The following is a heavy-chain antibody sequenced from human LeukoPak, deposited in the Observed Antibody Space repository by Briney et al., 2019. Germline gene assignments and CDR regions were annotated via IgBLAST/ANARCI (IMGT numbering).Heavy chain of an antibody. J-gene: IGHJ3*02. CDR2: IYSGGST. D-gene: IGHD3-10*01. CDR1: GFTFSSYG. Sequence: GGTLRLSCAASGFTFSSYGMSWVRQAPGKGLEWVSVIYSGGSTYYADSVKGRFTISRDNSKNTLYLQMNSLRAEDTAVYYCARDRDLGAFDIWGQGTMVTVSS. CDR3: ARDRDLGAFDI. V-gene: IGHV3-53*01.